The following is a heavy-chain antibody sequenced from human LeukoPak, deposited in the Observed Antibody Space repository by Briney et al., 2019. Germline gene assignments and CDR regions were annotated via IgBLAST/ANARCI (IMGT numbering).Heavy chain of an antibody. J-gene: IGHJ6*03. Sequence: KPSETLSLTCTVSGGSISSYYWTWIRQPAGKGLEWIGRIYTSGSTNYNPSLKSRVTMSLDTSKNQFSLKLSSVTAADTAVYYCARASTIFGVVTYYYYMDVWGKGTTVTVSS. D-gene: IGHD3-3*01. CDR3: ARASTIFGVVTYYYYMDV. CDR2: IYTSGST. V-gene: IGHV4-4*07. CDR1: GGSISSYY.